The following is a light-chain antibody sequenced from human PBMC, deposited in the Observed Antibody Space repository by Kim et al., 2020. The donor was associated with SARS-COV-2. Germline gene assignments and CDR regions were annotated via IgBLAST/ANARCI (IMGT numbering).Light chain of an antibody. CDR2: QDN. J-gene: IGLJ2*01. V-gene: IGLV3-1*01. CDR1: KLGDKY. Sequence: SVSPGKTASITCAGDKLGDKYAFWYQQKPGHSPVLVIYQDNKRPSGIPERFSGSNSANTATLTISGTQAMDEADYYCQAWDRSTAVFGGGTQLTVL. CDR3: QAWDRSTAV.